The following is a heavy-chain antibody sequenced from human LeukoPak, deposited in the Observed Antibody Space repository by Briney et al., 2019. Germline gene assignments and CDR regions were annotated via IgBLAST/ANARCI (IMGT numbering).Heavy chain of an antibody. Sequence: ASVKVSCKASGYTFTGYYMHWVRQAPGQGLEWMGWINPNSGGTNYAQKLQGWVTMTRDTSISTAYMELSRLRSDDTAVYYCAGGSIAAAERYYYYGMDVWGQGTTVTVSS. D-gene: IGHD6-13*01. J-gene: IGHJ6*02. CDR2: INPNSGGT. CDR3: AGGSIAAAERYYYYGMDV. V-gene: IGHV1-2*04. CDR1: GYTFTGYY.